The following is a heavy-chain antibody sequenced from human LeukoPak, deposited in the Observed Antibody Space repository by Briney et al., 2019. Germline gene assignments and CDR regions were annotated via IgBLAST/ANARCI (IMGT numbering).Heavy chain of an antibody. J-gene: IGHJ4*02. CDR1: VYTFTPYY. D-gene: IGHD6-19*01. CDR3: ARVEAVALDY. V-gene: IGHV1-2*02. CDR2: INTNSGGT. Sequence: ASLRVSSTASVYTFTPYYMEWVRHAPGRGLEWMGWINTNSGGTNYAQKFQGRVTMTRDTSISTAYMELSRLRSDDTAVYYCARVEAVALDYWGQGTLVTVSS.